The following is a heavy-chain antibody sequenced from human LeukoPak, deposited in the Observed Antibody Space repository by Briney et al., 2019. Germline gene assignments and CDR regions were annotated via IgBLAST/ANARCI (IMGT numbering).Heavy chain of an antibody. D-gene: IGHD3-3*01. CDR1: GGSFSGYY. CDR3: ARGFSARITIFGVVIVNWFDP. Sequence: PSETLSLTCAVYGGSFSGYYWSWIRQPPGKGLEWIGEINHSGSTNYNPSLKSRVTISVDTSKNQFSLKLSSVTAADTAVYYCARGFSARITIFGVVIVNWFDPWGQGTLVTVSS. CDR2: INHSGST. V-gene: IGHV4-34*01. J-gene: IGHJ5*02.